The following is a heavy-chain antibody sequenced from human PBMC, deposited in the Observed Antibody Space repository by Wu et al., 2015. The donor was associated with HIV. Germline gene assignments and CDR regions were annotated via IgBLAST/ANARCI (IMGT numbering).Heavy chain of an antibody. V-gene: IGHV1-8*01. J-gene: IGHJ3*02. CDR3: ARISSDTAFAFDI. CDR1: GYTLTSYD. CDR2: INPNSGNT. D-gene: IGHD5-18*01. Sequence: QAQLVQSGAEVKKPGASVKVSCKASGYTLTSYDLYWVREATGQGLEWMGWINPNSGNTDFAQNFQGRIVMTRDTSKNTAYMELSRLRSDDTAIYYCARISSDTAFAFDIWGQGTMVTVSS.